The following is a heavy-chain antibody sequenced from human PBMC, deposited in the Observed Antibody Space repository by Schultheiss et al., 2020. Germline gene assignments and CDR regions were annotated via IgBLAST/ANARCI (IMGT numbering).Heavy chain of an antibody. D-gene: IGHD4-17*01. CDR3: AKTKGDYGDYVNYYYMDV. CDR1: GFTFSSYA. CDR2: ISYDGSNK. V-gene: IGHV3-30*18. J-gene: IGHJ6*03. Sequence: GGSLRLSCAASGFTFSSYAMHWVRQAPGKGLEWVAVISYDGSNKYYADSVKGRFTISRDNSKNTLYLRMNSLRAEDTAVYYCAKTKGDYGDYVNYYYMDVWGTGTTVTVSS.